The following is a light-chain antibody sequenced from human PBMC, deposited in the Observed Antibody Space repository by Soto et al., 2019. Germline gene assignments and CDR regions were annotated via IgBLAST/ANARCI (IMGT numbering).Light chain of an antibody. V-gene: IGKV3-11*01. CDR2: DAS. J-gene: IGKJ4*01. CDR1: QSVSSY. CDR3: QQRSNWPLT. Sequence: SLSLSPGERATLSCRASQSVSSYLAWYQQKPGQAPRLLIYDASNRATGIPARFSGSGSGTDFTLTISSLEPEDFAVYYCQQRSNWPLTFGGGTKVDIK.